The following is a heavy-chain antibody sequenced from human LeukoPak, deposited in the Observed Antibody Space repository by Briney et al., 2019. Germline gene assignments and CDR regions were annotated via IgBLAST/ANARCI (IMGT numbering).Heavy chain of an antibody. CDR3: ARDPPGIAASGTYY. D-gene: IGHD6-13*01. V-gene: IGHV3-53*01. CDR1: GFTFSSHA. CDR2: IYSRGGT. J-gene: IGHJ4*02. Sequence: GGSLRLSCTASGFTFSSHAMTWVRQAPGKGLEWVSLIYSRGGTSYADSVKGRFTISRDSSKNTLFLQMNSPRVEDTAVYYCARDPPGIAASGTYYWGQGTLVTVSS.